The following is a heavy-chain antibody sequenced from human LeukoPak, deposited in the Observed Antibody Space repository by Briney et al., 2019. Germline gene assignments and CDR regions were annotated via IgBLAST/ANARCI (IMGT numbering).Heavy chain of an antibody. D-gene: IGHD5-12*01. CDR2: INHSGST. Sequence: SETLSLTCTVSGGSISSYYWSWIRQPPGKGLEWIGEINHSGSTNYNPSLKSRVTISVDTSKNQFSLKLSSVTAADTAVYYCARQIRWLRYWFDPWGQGTLVTVSS. J-gene: IGHJ5*02. CDR3: ARQIRWLRYWFDP. V-gene: IGHV4-34*01. CDR1: GGSISSYY.